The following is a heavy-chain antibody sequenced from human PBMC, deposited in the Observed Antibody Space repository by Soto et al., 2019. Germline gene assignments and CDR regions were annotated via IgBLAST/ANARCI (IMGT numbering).Heavy chain of an antibody. V-gene: IGHV4-31*03. Sequence: SETLSLTCSVSGGSISSGVYYWSWIRQHPGKGQEWIGYISFSGTTYYSPSLRSRVAISRDTSTNQFSLKLSSLTAADTAIYYCTRGVAAWGQGILVTVSS. CDR1: GGSISSGVYY. CDR2: ISFSGTT. D-gene: IGHD6-19*01. J-gene: IGHJ4*02. CDR3: TRGVAA.